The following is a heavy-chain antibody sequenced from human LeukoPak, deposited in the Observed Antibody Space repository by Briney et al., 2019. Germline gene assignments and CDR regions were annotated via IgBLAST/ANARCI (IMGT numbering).Heavy chain of an antibody. V-gene: IGHV4-39*01. CDR3: ARGVVGGFSYGGKIDP. D-gene: IGHD3-16*01. CDR1: GGSFSSGSYY. CDR2: IYYSGST. Sequence: SETLSLTCTVSGGSFSSGSYYWGWIRQPPGKGLEWIGSIYYSGSTYYNPSLKSRVTISVDTSKNQFSLKLSSVTAADTAVYYCARGVVGGFSYGGKIDPWGQETLVTVSS. J-gene: IGHJ5*02.